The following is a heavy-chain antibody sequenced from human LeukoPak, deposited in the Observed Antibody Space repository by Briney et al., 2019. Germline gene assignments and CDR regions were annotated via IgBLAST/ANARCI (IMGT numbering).Heavy chain of an antibody. CDR3: ARVAYYDILTGYLNWFDP. J-gene: IGHJ5*02. CDR2: IQYDGTIK. D-gene: IGHD3-9*01. V-gene: IGHV3-30*02. CDR1: GFTFNTYG. Sequence: PGGSLRLSCAASGFTFNTYGMHWVRQAPGKGLEWVAFIQYDGTIKYYGDSVKGRFTISRDNSKNTLYLQMNSLRSEDTAVYYCARVAYYDILTGYLNWFDPWGQGTLVTVSS.